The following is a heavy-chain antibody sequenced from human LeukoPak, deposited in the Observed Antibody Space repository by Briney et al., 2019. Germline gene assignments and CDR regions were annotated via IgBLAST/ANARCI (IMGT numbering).Heavy chain of an antibody. D-gene: IGHD3-9*01. CDR2: INHSGST. CDR1: GGSFSGYY. CDR3: ARGRRNYDILTGYSYYYGMDV. J-gene: IGHJ6*02. Sequence: SETLSLTCAVYGGSFSGYYWSWIRQPPGKGLEWIGEINHSGSTNYNPSLKSRVTISVDTSKNQFSLKLSSVTAADTAVYYCARGRRNYDILTGYSYYYGMDVWGQGTTVTVSS. V-gene: IGHV4-34*01.